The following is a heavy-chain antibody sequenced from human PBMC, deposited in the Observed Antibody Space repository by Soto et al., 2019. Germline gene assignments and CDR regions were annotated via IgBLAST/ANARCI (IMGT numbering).Heavy chain of an antibody. Sequence: EVQVEESGGGLVQPGGSLRVSCAASGVTFRTYWMHWVRQAPGKGLVWDSRINSDGSDTSYADSVKGRFTISRDNAKNTVHLEMKSLRVEDTAIYYCVRGSGWYLVDPWGQGTLVTVSS. J-gene: IGHJ5*02. CDR3: VRGSGWYLVDP. CDR1: GVTFRTYW. D-gene: IGHD6-19*01. V-gene: IGHV3-74*01. CDR2: INSDGSDT.